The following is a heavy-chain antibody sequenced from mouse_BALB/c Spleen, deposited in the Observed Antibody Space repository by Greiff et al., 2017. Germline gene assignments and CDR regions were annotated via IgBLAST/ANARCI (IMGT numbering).Heavy chain of an antibody. J-gene: IGHJ3*01. V-gene: IGHV2-2*02. D-gene: IGHD3-1*01. CDR3: ARMGAARATFAY. Sequence: QVQLQQSGPGLVQPSQSLSITCTVSGFSLTSYGVHWVRQSPGKGLEWLGVIWSGGSTDYNAAFISRLSISKDNSKSQVFFKMNSLQANDTAIYYCARMGAARATFAYWGQGTLVTVSA. CDR1: GFSLTSYG. CDR2: IWSGGST.